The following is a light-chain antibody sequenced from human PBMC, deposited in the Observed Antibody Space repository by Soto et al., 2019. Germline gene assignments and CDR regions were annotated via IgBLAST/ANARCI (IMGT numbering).Light chain of an antibody. Sequence: EVVLTQSKDTLSLSPGERATLSCRASQSLYKNYLAWYQQKPGQAPRLLILGASTRATGIPDRFSGSGSGTDFTLTISRLEPEDFAVYYCQQYATSRVTFGQGTRLEIK. J-gene: IGKJ5*01. CDR1: QSLYKNY. V-gene: IGKV3-20*01. CDR3: QQYATSRVT. CDR2: GAS.